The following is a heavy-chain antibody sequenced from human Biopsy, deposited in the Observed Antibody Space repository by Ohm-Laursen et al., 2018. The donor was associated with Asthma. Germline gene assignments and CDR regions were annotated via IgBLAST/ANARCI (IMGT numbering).Heavy chain of an antibody. Sequence: GTLSLTCSLSSGSGGYMRSGNYYWGWIRQPPGKGLEWIGSIYYGGTTYYNPSLESRVTVSADTTKNQFSRKLTSVTAADTAVYYCVRGSSSWHHGPFHYYYGLDVWGQGTTATVSS. CDR2: IYYGGTT. J-gene: IGHJ6*02. CDR1: SGSGGYMRSGNYY. V-gene: IGHV4-39*01. CDR3: VRGSSSWHHGPFHYYYGLDV. D-gene: IGHD6-13*01.